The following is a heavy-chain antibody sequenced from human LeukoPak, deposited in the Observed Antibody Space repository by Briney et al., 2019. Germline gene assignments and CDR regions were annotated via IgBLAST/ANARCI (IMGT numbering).Heavy chain of an antibody. D-gene: IGHD6-19*01. CDR2: MCGSGGST. Sequence: GGSLRLSCAPSGFTLSSYAMSWVPQSPGKGLECVSAMCGSGGSTYCTDCVEGRFTISRHISKNTLYLQMNSERAEDTAGYYCAKDDQWLVEPVGFDYWGEGTLVGVCS. CDR1: GFTLSSYA. J-gene: IGHJ4*02. V-gene: IGHV3-23*01. CDR3: AKDDQWLVEPVGFDY.